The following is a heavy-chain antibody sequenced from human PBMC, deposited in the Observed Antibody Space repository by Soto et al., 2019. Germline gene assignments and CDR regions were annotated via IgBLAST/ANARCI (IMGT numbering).Heavy chain of an antibody. CDR2: IIPIGGIA. J-gene: IGHJ3*02. Sequence: SVKVSCKASGGTFSSYTISWVRQAPGQGLEWMGRIIPIGGIANYAQKFQGRVTMTADTSTSTAYMELSSLRSEDTAVYYCARVRASDAFDIWGQGTMVTVSS. D-gene: IGHD3-16*01. V-gene: IGHV1-69*02. CDR3: ARVRASDAFDI. CDR1: GGTFSSYT.